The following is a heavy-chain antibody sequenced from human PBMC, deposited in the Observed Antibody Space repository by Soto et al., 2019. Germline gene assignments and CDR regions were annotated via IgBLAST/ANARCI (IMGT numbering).Heavy chain of an antibody. CDR2: IYYSGST. CDR1: GGSISSYY. V-gene: IGHV4-59*08. D-gene: IGHD6-13*01. CDR3: ARLSGIAAAGGFDY. Sequence: PSETLSLTCTVSGGSISSYYWSWIRQPPGKGLEWIGYIYYSGSTNYNPSLKSRVTISVDTSKNQFSLKLSSVTAADTAVYYCARLSGIAAAGGFDYWGQGTLVTVSS. J-gene: IGHJ4*02.